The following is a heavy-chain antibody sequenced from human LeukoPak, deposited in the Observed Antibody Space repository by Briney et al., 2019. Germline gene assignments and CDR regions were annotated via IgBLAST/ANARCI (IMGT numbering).Heavy chain of an antibody. CDR1: GFTFTSYG. D-gene: IGHD3-10*01. V-gene: IGHV3-23*01. J-gene: IGHJ4*02. CDR3: ARGERRGVIIY. Sequence: GGSLRLSCAASGFTFTSYGMTWVRQAPGKGLEWVSSVSDSGASTYYADSVKGRFTISRDNSKNTLYLQMNSLRAEDTAVYYCARGERRGVIIYWGQGTLVTVSS. CDR2: VSDSGAST.